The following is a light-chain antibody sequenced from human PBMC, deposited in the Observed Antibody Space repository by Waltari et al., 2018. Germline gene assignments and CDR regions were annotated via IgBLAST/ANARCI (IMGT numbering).Light chain of an antibody. CDR1: QSLVFSDGNNY. CDR3: MQALQAPYT. J-gene: IGKJ2*01. CDR2: EVS. V-gene: IGKV2-28*01. Sequence: DIVMTQSPLSLPVTPGEPASISCRSSQSLVFSDGNNYLDWYQEKPGQSPQRLVYEVSKRASGVPDRFSGSGSGTDVTLKISRVEAEDVGVYYCMQALQAPYTFGQGTKLEIK.